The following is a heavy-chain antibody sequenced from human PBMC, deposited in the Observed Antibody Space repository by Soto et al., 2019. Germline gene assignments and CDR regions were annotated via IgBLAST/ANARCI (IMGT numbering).Heavy chain of an antibody. CDR3: ARLQCYYDSSRYDLVDY. CDR1: GYSFTSYW. CDR2: IDPSDSYT. V-gene: IGHV5-10-1*01. J-gene: IGHJ4*02. Sequence: GESLKISCKGSGYSFTSYWIGWVRQVPGKGLEWMGRIDPSDSYTNYSPSFQGHVTISADKSISTAYLQWSSLKASDTAMYYCARLQCYYDSSRYDLVDYWGQGTLVTVSS. D-gene: IGHD3-22*01.